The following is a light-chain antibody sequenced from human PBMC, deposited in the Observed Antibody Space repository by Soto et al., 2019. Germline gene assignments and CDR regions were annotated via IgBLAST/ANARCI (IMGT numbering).Light chain of an antibody. CDR2: GAS. Sequence: MVLTQSPGTLSLSPGERATLSCRASQSVSSSYLAWYQRKPGQAPRLLIYGASSRATGIPDRFSGSGSGTDFTLTISRLEPEGFAVYYCQQYGSSPWTFGQGTKVDIK. J-gene: IGKJ1*01. CDR3: QQYGSSPWT. CDR1: QSVSSSY. V-gene: IGKV3-20*01.